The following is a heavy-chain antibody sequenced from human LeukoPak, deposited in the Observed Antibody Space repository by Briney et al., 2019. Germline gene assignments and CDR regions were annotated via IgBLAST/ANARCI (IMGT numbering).Heavy chain of an antibody. J-gene: IGHJ6*03. CDR1: GYTFTSYG. V-gene: IGHV1-18*01. CDR2: ISAYNGNT. CDR3: ARVPPSSGWYGYYYYYMDV. Sequence: GASVKVSCKASGYTFTSYGISWVRQAPGQGLEWMGWISAYNGNTNYAQKLQGRVTMTTDTSTSTAYMELRSLRSDDTAAYYCARVPPSSGWYGYYYYYMDVWGKGTTVTISS. D-gene: IGHD6-19*01.